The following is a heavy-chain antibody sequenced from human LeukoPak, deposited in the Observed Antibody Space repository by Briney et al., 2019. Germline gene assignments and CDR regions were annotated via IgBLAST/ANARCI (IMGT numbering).Heavy chain of an antibody. Sequence: SETLPLTCTVSGGSISSYYWNWIRQPPGKGLEWIGNIYTSGSTNYNPSLKSRVTILVDTSKNQISLKVSSVTAADTAVYFCARTGRYSGSYSTWGQGTLVTVSS. V-gene: IGHV4-4*09. CDR2: IYTSGST. CDR3: ARTGRYSGSYST. D-gene: IGHD1-26*01. CDR1: GGSISSYY. J-gene: IGHJ5*02.